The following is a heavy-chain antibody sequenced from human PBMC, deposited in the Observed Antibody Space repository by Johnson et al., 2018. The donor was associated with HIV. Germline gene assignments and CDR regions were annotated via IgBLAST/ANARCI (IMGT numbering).Heavy chain of an antibody. CDR2: IYSGGST. J-gene: IGHJ3*02. Sequence: VQLVESGGGLIQPGGSLRLSCAASGFTVSSNYMSWVRQAPGKGLEWVSVIYSGGSTYYADSVKGRFTISRDNSKNTLYLQMNSLRAEDTAVYYCASTLRPPPSPYAFDIWGQGTMVTVSA. V-gene: IGHV3-53*01. CDR1: GFTVSSNY. CDR3: ASTLRPPPSPYAFDI. D-gene: IGHD3-10*01.